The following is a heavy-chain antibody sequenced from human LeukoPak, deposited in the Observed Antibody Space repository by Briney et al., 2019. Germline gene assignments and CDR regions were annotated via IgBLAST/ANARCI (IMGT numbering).Heavy chain of an antibody. CDR1: GGSISTYF. D-gene: IGHD6-13*01. V-gene: IGHV4-59*01. Sequence: PSETPSLTCTVSGGSISTYFWSWIRQPPGKGLDWIGYIHYSGSTDYNPSLKSRVTILVDTSKNQFSLKLSSVTAADTAVYYCARGIAAAGGTAFDYWGQGALVTVSS. J-gene: IGHJ4*02. CDR3: ARGIAAAGGTAFDY. CDR2: IHYSGST.